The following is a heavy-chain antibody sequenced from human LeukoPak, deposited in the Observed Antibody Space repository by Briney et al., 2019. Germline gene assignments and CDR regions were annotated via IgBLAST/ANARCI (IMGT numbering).Heavy chain of an antibody. V-gene: IGHV4-39*01. CDR1: GASINTSNFY. J-gene: IGHJ5*02. CDR3: ARQGSMTRGGYWLDP. Sequence: SETLSLTCTVSGASINTSNFYWAWIRQPPGKGLESIGNIYYTGRTYSNASLNSRVTISVDTSKNQFSLKLTSVTAADTAVYYCARQGSMTRGGYWLDPWGQGTLVIVSS. D-gene: IGHD3-10*01. CDR2: IYYTGRT.